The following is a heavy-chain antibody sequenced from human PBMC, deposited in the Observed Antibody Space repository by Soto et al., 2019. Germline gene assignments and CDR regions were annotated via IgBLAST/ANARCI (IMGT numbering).Heavy chain of an antibody. CDR2: VRGDNGHT. CDR3: ARDLGYCRSGTCYREWFDP. Sequence: QVQLVQSGAEVKKPGASVKVSCKASGYTFTTHGISWVRQVPGQGLEWMGWVRGDNGHTNYAQSLQGRVTMTTETSTNTAYMELRSLTSDDTAVYYCARDLGYCRSGTCYREWFDPWGQGTLVTVSS. J-gene: IGHJ5*02. CDR1: GYTFTTHG. V-gene: IGHV1-18*01. D-gene: IGHD2-15*01.